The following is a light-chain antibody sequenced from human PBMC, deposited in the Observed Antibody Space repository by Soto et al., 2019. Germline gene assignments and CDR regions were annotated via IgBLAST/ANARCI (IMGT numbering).Light chain of an antibody. CDR3: QQYFSYPHT. J-gene: IGKJ2*01. CDR2: AAS. V-gene: IGKV1-8*01. CDR1: QGISSS. Sequence: AIQMTQSPSSFSASTGDRVTITCRASQGISSSLAWYQQKPGKAPKLLIYAASTLQSGVPSRFSGSGSGTDFTLTISCLQSEDFATYYCQQYFSYPHTFGPGTNLDLK.